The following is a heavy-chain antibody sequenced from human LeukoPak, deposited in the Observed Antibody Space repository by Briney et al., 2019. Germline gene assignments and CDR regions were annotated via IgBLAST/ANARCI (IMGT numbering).Heavy chain of an antibody. CDR1: GYTFTSYG. V-gene: IGHV1-18*01. D-gene: IGHD1-26*01. J-gene: IGHJ5*02. Sequence: GASVKVSCKAFGYTFTSYGISWVRQAPGQGFEWMGWISAYNGNTNYAQKLQGRVTMTTDTSTSTAYMELRSLRSDDTAVYYCARIVGGSYGSWFDPWGQGTLVTVSS. CDR2: ISAYNGNT. CDR3: ARIVGGSYGSWFDP.